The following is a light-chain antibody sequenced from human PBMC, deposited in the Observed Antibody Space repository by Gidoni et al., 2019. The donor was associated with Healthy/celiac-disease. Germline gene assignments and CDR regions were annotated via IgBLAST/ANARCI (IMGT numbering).Light chain of an antibody. CDR3: QQSYSTPLT. CDR2: AAS. Sequence: DIQITQSPTSPYASVGDRVTITCRASQSISSYLNWYQQKPGKAPKLLIYAASSLQSRVPSRFSGSGSGTDFTLTISSLQPEDFATYYCQQSYSTPLTFGGGTKVEIK. V-gene: IGKV1-39*01. J-gene: IGKJ4*01. CDR1: QSISSY.